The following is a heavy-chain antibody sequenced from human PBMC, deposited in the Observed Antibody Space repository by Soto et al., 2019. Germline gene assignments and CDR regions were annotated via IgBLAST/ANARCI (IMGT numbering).Heavy chain of an antibody. V-gene: IGHV1-18*01. CDR3: ARHHGPTTSESWFDP. D-gene: IGHD5-12*01. CDR2: ISTYSGDT. Sequence: QVHLVQSGVEVKTPGASVKVSCQASGYTFFTYDISWVRQAPGQGLAWMGWISTYSGDTKYAQKFQGRVTMTTDTSTTTASLELRSLRSDDTAVYYCARHHGPTTSESWFDPWGQGTLVTVSS. CDR1: GYTFFTYD. J-gene: IGHJ5*02.